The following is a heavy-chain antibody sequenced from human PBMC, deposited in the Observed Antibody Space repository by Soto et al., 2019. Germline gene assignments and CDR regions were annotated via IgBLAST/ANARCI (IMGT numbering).Heavy chain of an antibody. V-gene: IGHV4-31*03. J-gene: IGHJ4*02. CDR3: VREGALGNFEY. CDR2: IYHSGST. D-gene: IGHD1-26*01. Sequence: SETLSLACTVTGASFSRGGYYWSWIRQHPGKGLEWIGFIYHSGSTSYNPSLQSRVFISLDMSENQFSLKLTSVTAADTAVYYCVREGALGNFEYWGQGIPVTVSS. CDR1: GASFSRGGYY.